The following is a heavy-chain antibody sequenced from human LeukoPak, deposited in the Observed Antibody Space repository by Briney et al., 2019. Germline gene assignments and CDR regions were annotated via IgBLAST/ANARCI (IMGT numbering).Heavy chain of an antibody. CDR3: SSAASSSWYYFDY. Sequence: GGSLRLSCAASGFTFSSYAMSWVRQAPGKGLEWVSAISGSGGSTYYADSVKGRFTISRDNSKNTLYLQMNSRRAEDSAGYYCSSAASSSWYYFDYWGRGTLVTVSS. V-gene: IGHV3-23*01. J-gene: IGHJ4*02. CDR2: ISGSGGST. CDR1: GFTFSSYA. D-gene: IGHD6-13*01.